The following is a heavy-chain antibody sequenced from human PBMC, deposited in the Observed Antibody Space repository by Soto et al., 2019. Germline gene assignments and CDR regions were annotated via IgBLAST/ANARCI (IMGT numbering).Heavy chain of an antibody. CDR1: GFTFSASA. CDR3: VRRGGLLAEAFDV. CDR2: IKNKADNYAK. Sequence: VQLVESGGGLVQPGGSLKLSCAASGFTFSASALHWVRQASGKGLEWVGHIKNKADNYAKTYGASMKGRVTVSRDDSKNTASLQMNSLTTEDTAVYYCVRRGGLLAEAFDVWGQGTMVTVSS. D-gene: IGHD3-16*01. V-gene: IGHV3-73*01. J-gene: IGHJ3*01.